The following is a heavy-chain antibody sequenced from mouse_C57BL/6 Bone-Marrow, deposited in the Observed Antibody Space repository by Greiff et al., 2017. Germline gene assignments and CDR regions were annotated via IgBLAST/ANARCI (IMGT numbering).Heavy chain of an antibody. D-gene: IGHD2-3*01. CDR3: AREGDGYYAWFAY. CDR1: GYTFTSYW. Sequence: QVQLKQPGAELVRPGSSVKLSCKASGYTFTSYWMHWVKQRPIQGLEWIGNIDPSDSETHYNQKFKDKATLTVDKSSSTAYMQLSSLTSEDSAVDDCAREGDGYYAWFAYWGQGTLVTVSA. CDR2: IDPSDSET. V-gene: IGHV1-52*01. J-gene: IGHJ3*01.